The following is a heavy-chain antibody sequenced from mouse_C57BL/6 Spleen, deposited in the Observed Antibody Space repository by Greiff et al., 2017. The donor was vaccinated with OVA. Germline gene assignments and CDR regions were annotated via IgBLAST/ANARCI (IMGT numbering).Heavy chain of an antibody. V-gene: IGHV2-2*01. CDR1: GFSLTSYG. D-gene: IGHD1-1*01. J-gene: IGHJ4*01. CDR3: ARKNYGSFYAMDY. CDR2: IWSGGST. Sequence: VKLVASGPGLVQPSQSLSITCTVSGFSLTSYGVHWVRQSPGKGLEWMGVIWSGGSTDYNAAFISRLSISKDNSKSQVFFKMNSLQADDTAIYYCARKNYGSFYAMDYWGQGTSVTVSS.